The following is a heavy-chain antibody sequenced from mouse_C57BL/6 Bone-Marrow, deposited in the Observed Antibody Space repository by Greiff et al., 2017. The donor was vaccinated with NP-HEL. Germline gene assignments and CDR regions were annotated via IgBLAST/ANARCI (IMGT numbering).Heavy chain of an antibody. Sequence: EVKLQESGPGLVKPSQSLSLTCSVTGYSITSGYYWNWIRQFPGNKLEWMGYISYDGSNNYNPSLKNRISITRDTSKNQFFLKLNSVTTEDTATYYCASYDYDFAYWGQGTLVTVSA. CDR2: ISYDGSN. J-gene: IGHJ3*01. CDR1: GYSITSGYY. D-gene: IGHD2-4*01. CDR3: ASYDYDFAY. V-gene: IGHV3-6*01.